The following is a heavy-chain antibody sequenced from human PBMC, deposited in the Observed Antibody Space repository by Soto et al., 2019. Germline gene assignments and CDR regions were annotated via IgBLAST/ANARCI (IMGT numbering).Heavy chain of an antibody. CDR1: GGSFSGYY. D-gene: IGHD2-8*01. CDR2: INHSGST. V-gene: IGHV4-34*01. Sequence: SETLSLTCAVYGGSFSGYYWSWIRQPPGKGLEWIGEINHSGSTNYNPSLKSRVTISVDTSKNQFSLKLSSVTAADTAVYYCASTYADWLDPWGQGTLVTVSS. J-gene: IGHJ5*02. CDR3: ASTYADWLDP.